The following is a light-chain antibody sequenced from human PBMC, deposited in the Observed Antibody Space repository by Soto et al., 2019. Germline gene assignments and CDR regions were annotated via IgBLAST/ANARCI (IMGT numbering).Light chain of an antibody. V-gene: IGKV1-5*03. Sequence: DIQKTQSPSTLSASVGDRVTITCRASQSISSWVAWYQQKPGKAPKLLIYKASSLESGVPSRFSGSGSGTEFTLTISSLQPDDFATYYCQQYNSFPTFGQGTKVEIK. CDR2: KAS. J-gene: IGKJ1*01. CDR1: QSISSW. CDR3: QQYNSFPT.